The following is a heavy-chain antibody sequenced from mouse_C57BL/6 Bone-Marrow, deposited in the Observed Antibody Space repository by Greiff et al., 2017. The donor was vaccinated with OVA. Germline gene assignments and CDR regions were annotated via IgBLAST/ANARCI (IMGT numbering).Heavy chain of an antibody. Sequence: QVQLQQPGPGLVQPSQSLSITCTVSGFSLTSYGVHWVRQSPGKGLEWLGVIWSGGSTDYNAAFISRLSISKDNSKSQVFFKMNSLQADDTAIYYCARKTDYDGIYFDYWGQGTTLTVSS. D-gene: IGHD2-4*01. CDR1: GFSLTSYG. CDR3: ARKTDYDGIYFDY. V-gene: IGHV2-2*01. J-gene: IGHJ2*01. CDR2: IWSGGST.